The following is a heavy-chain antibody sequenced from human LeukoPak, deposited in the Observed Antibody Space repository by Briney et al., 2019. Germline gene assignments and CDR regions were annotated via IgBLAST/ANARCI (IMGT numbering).Heavy chain of an antibody. Sequence: SQTLSLTCAISGDSDSSNRAAWKWIRQSPSRGLEWLGRTYYRSKWYSDYAVSVKARITIIPDTSKNHFSLHLDSVTPEDTAVYFCTRVVEYYDILTGSPKGDNYFDSWGQGTLVTVSS. CDR3: TRVVEYYDILTGSPKGDNYFDS. V-gene: IGHV6-1*01. CDR2: TYYRSKWYS. CDR1: GDSDSSNRAA. D-gene: IGHD3-9*01. J-gene: IGHJ4*02.